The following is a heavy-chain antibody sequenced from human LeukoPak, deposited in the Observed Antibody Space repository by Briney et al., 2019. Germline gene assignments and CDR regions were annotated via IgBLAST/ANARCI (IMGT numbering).Heavy chain of an antibody. Sequence: GGSLRLSCAASGFTFSSYGMHGVRQAPGKGLEWVAVISYDGSNKYYADSVKGRFTISRDNSKNTLYLQMNSLRAEDTAVYYCAKGYCSSTSCYKSYFDYWGQGTLVTVSS. CDR2: ISYDGSNK. D-gene: IGHD2-2*02. CDR1: GFTFSSYG. CDR3: AKGYCSSTSCYKSYFDY. V-gene: IGHV3-30*18. J-gene: IGHJ4*02.